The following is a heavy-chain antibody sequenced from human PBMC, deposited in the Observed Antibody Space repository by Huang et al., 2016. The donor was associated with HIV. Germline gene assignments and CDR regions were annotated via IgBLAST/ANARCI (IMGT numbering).Heavy chain of an antibody. CDR1: GFTFNIFG. D-gene: IGHD2-15*01. CDR3: AKDERQYCGGGSCYSSNIDY. V-gene: IGHV3-30*02. CDR2: ISNDGNKK. J-gene: IGHJ4*02. Sequence: QVQLVESGGGVVQQGGSLRLSCVASGFTFNIFGMHWVRQVPGKGVGWVRVISNDGNKKDYGDSVKGRFTVARDNSKNTFFLQMNSLRVDDTALYFCAKDERQYCGGGSCYSSNIDYWGQGTLVTVS.